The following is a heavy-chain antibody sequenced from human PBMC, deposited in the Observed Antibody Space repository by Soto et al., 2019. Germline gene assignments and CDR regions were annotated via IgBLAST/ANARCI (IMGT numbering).Heavy chain of an antibody. V-gene: IGHV5-51*01. J-gene: IGHJ5*01. CDR2: IYPGDSDT. CDR3: ASQKTVIRGTCSSNWCGP. Sequence: PGESLKISCKGYEDTFTDYWIRWMRQMPGKGLELIGLIYPGDSDTRYSPSLQGRVTISADKSISTAFLQWSSLRASDTAMYYCASQKTVIRGTCSSNWCGPRGQGTLVTVSS. D-gene: IGHD2-2*01. CDR1: EDTFTDYW.